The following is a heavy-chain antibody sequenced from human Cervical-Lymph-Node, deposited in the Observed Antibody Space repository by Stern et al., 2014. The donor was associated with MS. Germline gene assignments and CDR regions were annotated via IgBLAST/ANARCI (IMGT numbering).Heavy chain of an antibody. CDR3: ATFIATAGTFNY. D-gene: IGHD6-13*01. CDR1: GYTTTSYG. J-gene: IGHJ4*02. CDR2: ISAYNGNT. Sequence: EQLVESGAEVKKPGASVKVSCKASGYTTTSYGISWVRQAPGQGLEWMGWISAYNGNTIDAQKLQGRFSMTTDTATSTVYMELRSLRSDDTAVYYCATFIATAGTFNYWGQGTLVTVSS. V-gene: IGHV1-18*01.